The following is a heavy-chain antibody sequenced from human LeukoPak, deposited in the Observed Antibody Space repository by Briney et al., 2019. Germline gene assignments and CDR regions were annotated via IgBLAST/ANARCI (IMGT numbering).Heavy chain of an antibody. CDR1: GFTFSSYS. CDR3: ARDDSGPDTHGCLYYYYYMDV. Sequence: PGGSLRLSSAASGFTFSSYSMNWVRQAPGKGLEWVSSITSGSSYIYYAGSVKGRFTISRDNAKTSLYLQMNSLRDEDTAVYYCARDDSGPDTHGCLYYYYYMDVWGKGTTVTVSS. J-gene: IGHJ6*03. CDR2: ITSGSSYI. V-gene: IGHV3-21*01. D-gene: IGHD1-26*01.